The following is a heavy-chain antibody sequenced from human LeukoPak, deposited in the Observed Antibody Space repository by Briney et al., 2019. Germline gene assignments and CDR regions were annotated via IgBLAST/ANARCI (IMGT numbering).Heavy chain of an antibody. J-gene: IGHJ6*04. CDR1: GFTFSSYA. CDR2: ISYDGSNK. Sequence: GGSLRLSCAASGFTFSSYAMNWVRQAPGKGLEWVAVISYDGSNKYYADSVKGRFTISRDNSKNTLYLQMNSLRAEDTAVYYCAELGITMIGGVWGKGTTVTISS. CDR3: AELGITMIGGV. D-gene: IGHD3-10*02. V-gene: IGHV3-30*18.